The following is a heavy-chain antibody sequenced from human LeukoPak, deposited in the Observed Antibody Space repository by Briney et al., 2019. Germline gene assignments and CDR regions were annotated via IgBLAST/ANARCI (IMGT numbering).Heavy chain of an antibody. CDR3: ARDRRDSSSWYSYYYYMDV. CDR1: GGSISSYY. CDR2: IYYSGST. J-gene: IGHJ6*03. D-gene: IGHD6-13*01. V-gene: IGHV4-59*01. Sequence: PSETLSLTCTVSGGSISSYYWSWIRQPPGKGLEWIGYIYYSGSTNYNPSLKSRVTISVDTSKNQFSLKLSSVTAADTAVYYCARDRRDSSSWYSYYYYMDVWGKGTTVTISS.